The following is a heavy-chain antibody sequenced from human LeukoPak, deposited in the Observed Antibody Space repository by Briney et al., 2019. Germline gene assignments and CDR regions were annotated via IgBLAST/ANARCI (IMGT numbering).Heavy chain of an antibody. Sequence: ASVKVSCKASGYTLTNYALNWVRQAPGQGLEWMGWISAYNGNTNYAQKLQGRVTMTTDTSTSTAYMELRSLRSDDTAVYYCARDAPYGDYDDYYYYYGMDVWGQGTTVTVSS. J-gene: IGHJ6*02. CDR2: ISAYNGNT. CDR1: GYTLTNYA. D-gene: IGHD4-17*01. CDR3: ARDAPYGDYDDYYYYYGMDV. V-gene: IGHV1-18*01.